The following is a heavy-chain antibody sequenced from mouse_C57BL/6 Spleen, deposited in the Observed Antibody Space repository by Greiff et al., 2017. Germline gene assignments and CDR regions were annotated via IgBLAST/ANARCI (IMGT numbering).Heavy chain of an antibody. CDR2: IDPSDSYT. V-gene: IGHV1-59*01. D-gene: IGHD2-4*01. Sequence: QVQLQQPGAELVRPGTSVKLSCKASGYTFTSYWMHWVKQRPGQGLEWIGVIDPSDSYTTYNQKFKGKATLTVDTSSSTAYMQLSSLTSVDSAVYYCARLAYYDYWYFDVWGTGTTVTVSS. CDR1: GYTFTSYW. CDR3: ARLAYYDYWYFDV. J-gene: IGHJ1*03.